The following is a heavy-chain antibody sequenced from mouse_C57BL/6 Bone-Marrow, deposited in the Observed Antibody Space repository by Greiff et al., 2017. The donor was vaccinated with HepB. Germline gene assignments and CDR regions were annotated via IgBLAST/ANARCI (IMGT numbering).Heavy chain of an antibody. CDR3: AGMGYDYDGPYAMDY. CDR1: GFTFSSYA. CDR2: ISDGGSYT. Sequence: EVMLVESGGGLVKPGGSLKLSCAASGFTFSSYAMSWVRQTPEKRLEWVATISDGGSYTYYPDNVKGRFTISRDNAKNNLYLQMSHLKSEATAMYYCAGMGYDYDGPYAMDYWGQGTSVTVSS. J-gene: IGHJ4*01. V-gene: IGHV5-4*03. D-gene: IGHD2-4*01.